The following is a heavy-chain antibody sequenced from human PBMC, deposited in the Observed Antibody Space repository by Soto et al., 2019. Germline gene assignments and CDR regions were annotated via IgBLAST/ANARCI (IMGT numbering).Heavy chain of an antibody. J-gene: IGHJ5*02. Sequence: QTGGSLRLSCAASGFTFSNYWMHWVRQAPGKGLVWVSRVNTDGSYTNYADSVKGRFTISRDNAKNTLYLQMNSLRAEDTAVYYCARLPYCSTTSCFPNGYNWFDPWGQGTLVTVSS. CDR3: ARLPYCSTTSCFPNGYNWFDP. V-gene: IGHV3-74*01. CDR2: VNTDGSYT. CDR1: GFTFSNYW. D-gene: IGHD2-2*01.